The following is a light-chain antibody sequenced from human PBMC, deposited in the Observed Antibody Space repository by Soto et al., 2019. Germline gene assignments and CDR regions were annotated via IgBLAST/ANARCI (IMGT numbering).Light chain of an antibody. Sequence: QSALTQPASVSGSPGQSITISCTGASSDVGSYKYVSWYQQHPGKAPKLMIFAVSNRPSGVSNRFSGSKSGNTASLTISGLRAEDEADYYCSSYTSSSTSYVFGTGTKVTVL. CDR3: SSYTSSSTSYV. CDR1: SSDVGSYKY. CDR2: AVS. V-gene: IGLV2-14*01. J-gene: IGLJ1*01.